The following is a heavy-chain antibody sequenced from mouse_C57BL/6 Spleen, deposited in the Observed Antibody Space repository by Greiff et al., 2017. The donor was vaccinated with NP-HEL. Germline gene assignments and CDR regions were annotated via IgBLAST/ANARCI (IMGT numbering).Heavy chain of an antibody. CDR3: ARKLTGRDYSMDY. CDR2: IYPGDGDT. CDR1: GYAFSSYW. J-gene: IGHJ4*01. D-gene: IGHD4-1*01. Sequence: QVQLQQSGAELVKPGASVKISCKASGYAFSSYWMNWVKQRPGKGLEWIGQIYPGDGDTNYNGKFKGKATLTADKSSSTAYRQLSSLTSEDSAVYICARKLTGRDYSMDYWGQGTSVTVSS. V-gene: IGHV1-80*01.